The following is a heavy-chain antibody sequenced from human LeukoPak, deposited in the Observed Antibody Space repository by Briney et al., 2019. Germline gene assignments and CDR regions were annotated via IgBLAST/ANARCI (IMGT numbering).Heavy chain of an antibody. D-gene: IGHD2-2*01. J-gene: IGHJ4*02. CDR3: ARRPYCSSTSCKGGLDY. CDR2: INHSGST. V-gene: IGHV4-34*01. Sequence: PSETLPLTCAVYGGSFSGYYWSWIRQPPGKGLEWIGEINHSGSTNYNPSLKSRVTISVDTSKNQFSLKLSSVTAADTAVYYCARRPYCSSTSCKGGLDYWGQGTLVTVSS. CDR1: GGSFSGYY.